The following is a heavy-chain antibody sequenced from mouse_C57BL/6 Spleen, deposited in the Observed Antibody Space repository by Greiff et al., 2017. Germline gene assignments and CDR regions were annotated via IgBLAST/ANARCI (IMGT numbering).Heavy chain of an antibody. V-gene: IGHV3-6*01. CDR2: ISYDGSN. Sequence: DVKLQESGPGLVKPSQSLSLTCSVTGYSITSGYYWNWIRQFPGNKLEWMGYISYDGSNNYNPSLKNRISITRDTSKNQFFLKLNSVTTEDTATYYCASGGRGFAYWGQGTLVTVSA. CDR3: ASGGRGFAY. CDR1: GYSITSGYY. J-gene: IGHJ3*01. D-gene: IGHD3-3*01.